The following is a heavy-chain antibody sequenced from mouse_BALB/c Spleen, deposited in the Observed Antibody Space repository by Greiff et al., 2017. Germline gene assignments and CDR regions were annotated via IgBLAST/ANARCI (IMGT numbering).Heavy chain of an antibody. Sequence: EVKLVESGGGLVKPGGSLKLSCAASGFTFSSYAMSWVRQTPEKRLEWVASISSGGSTYYPDSVKGRFTISRDNARNILYLQMSSLRSEDTAMYYCARGDGYYWYVDVWGAGTTVTVSS. CDR3: ARGDGYYWYVDV. J-gene: IGHJ1*01. D-gene: IGHD2-3*01. V-gene: IGHV5-6-5*01. CDR1: GFTFSSYA. CDR2: ISSGGST.